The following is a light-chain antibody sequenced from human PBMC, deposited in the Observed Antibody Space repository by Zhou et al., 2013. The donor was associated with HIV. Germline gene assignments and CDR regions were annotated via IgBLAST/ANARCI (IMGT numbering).Light chain of an antibody. CDR2: DVT. CDR3: CSYAGSSTLV. CDR1: STDVGAYNY. Sequence: QSALTQPRSVSGSPGQSVTISCTGTSTDVGAYNYVSWYEQHPGKAPKLIIYDVTERPSGVPDRFSASKSGNTASLTISGLQAEDEADYYCCSYAGSSTLVFGGGTKGDRP. J-gene: IGLJ2*01. V-gene: IGLV2-11*01.